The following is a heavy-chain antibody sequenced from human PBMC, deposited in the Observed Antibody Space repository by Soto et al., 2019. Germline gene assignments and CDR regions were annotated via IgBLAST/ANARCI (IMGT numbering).Heavy chain of an antibody. CDR3: ARGLAGYSSSWYHP. Sequence: PSETLSLTCAVYGGSFSGYYWSWIRQTPGKGLEWIGEINPSGSTNYNPSLKSRVTISVDTSKNQFSLNLRSLTAADTAVYYCARGLAGYSSSWYHPWGQGTLVTVSS. V-gene: IGHV4-34*01. CDR1: GGSFSGYY. CDR2: INPSGST. J-gene: IGHJ5*02. D-gene: IGHD6-13*01.